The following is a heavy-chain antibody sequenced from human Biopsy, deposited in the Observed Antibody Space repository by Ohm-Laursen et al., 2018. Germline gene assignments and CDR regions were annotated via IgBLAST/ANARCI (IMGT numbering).Heavy chain of an antibody. J-gene: IGHJ6*02. Sequence: GSSVKVSCQASGYTFAGYYLHWVRQAPGHGLEWMGWINPNSGNANYAQSFQGRLTVTRDTSITTVYMELTSLTFDDTAIYYCARDPAYPSIDGYYGLDLWGQGTTVIVSS. CDR3: ARDPAYPSIDGYYGLDL. CDR1: GYTFAGYY. CDR2: INPNSGNA. D-gene: IGHD3-9*01. V-gene: IGHV1-2*02.